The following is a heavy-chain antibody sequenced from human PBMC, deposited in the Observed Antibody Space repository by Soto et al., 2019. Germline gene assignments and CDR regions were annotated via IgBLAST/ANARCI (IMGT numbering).Heavy chain of an antibody. CDR1: GDTVTSYG. CDR3: SRVGDYGDYVVSD. D-gene: IGHD4-17*01. CDR2: LSAYNGNT. V-gene: IGHV1-18*01. Sequence: QVQLVQSGAGVKKPGASVKVSCKASGDTVTSYGISWVRQAPVQGLEWMGWLSAYNGNTNYAQKIQGRVTMTTDTSTSTAYMELRSLRSDDTAVYYCSRVGDYGDYVVSDWGQGNLVTVSS. J-gene: IGHJ4*02.